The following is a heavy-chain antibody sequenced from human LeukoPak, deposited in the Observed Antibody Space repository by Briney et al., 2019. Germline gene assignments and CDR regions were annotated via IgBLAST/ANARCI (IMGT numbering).Heavy chain of an antibody. Sequence: ASVKFSCKASGYTFTGYYMHWVRQAPGQGLEWMGWINPNSGGTNYAQRFQGRVTMTRDTSISTAYMELSRLRSDDTAVYYCARGGQWDYYYYYYMDVWGKGTTVTVSS. CDR1: GYTFTGYY. V-gene: IGHV1-2*02. CDR3: ARGGQWDYYYYYYMDV. D-gene: IGHD6-19*01. J-gene: IGHJ6*03. CDR2: INPNSGGT.